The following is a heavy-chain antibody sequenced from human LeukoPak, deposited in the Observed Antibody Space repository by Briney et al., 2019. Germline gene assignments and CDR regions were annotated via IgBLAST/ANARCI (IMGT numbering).Heavy chain of an antibody. D-gene: IGHD2-2*01. J-gene: IGHJ6*02. CDR3: AKGLCSTSCYSVPDHV. V-gene: IGHV3-30*04. Sequence: GSLRLSCAASGFTFSSYAMHWVRQAPGKGLEWVAVISYDGSNKYYADSVKGRFTISRDNSKNTLYLQMNSLRAEDTAVYYCAKGLCSTSCYSVPDHVWGQGTTVTVSS. CDR1: GFTFSSYA. CDR2: ISYDGSNK.